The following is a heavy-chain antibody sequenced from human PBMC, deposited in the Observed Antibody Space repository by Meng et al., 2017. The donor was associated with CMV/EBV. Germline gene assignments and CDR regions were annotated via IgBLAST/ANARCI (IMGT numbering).Heavy chain of an antibody. D-gene: IGHD2-2*02. CDR3: AKDRCSSTSCYTDLPY. V-gene: IGHV3-23*01. CDR1: GFTFSNAW. Sequence: GESLKISCAASGFTFSNAWMSWVRQAPGKGLEWVSAISGSGGSKYYADSVKGRFTISRDNSKNTLYLQMNSLRAEDTAVYYCAKDRCSSTSCYTDLPYWGQGTLVTVSS. J-gene: IGHJ4*02. CDR2: ISGSGGSK.